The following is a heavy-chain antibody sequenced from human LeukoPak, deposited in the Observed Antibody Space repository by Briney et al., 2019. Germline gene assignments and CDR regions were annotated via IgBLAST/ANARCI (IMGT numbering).Heavy chain of an antibody. CDR1: GYSISSGYY. CDR2: IYHSGST. J-gene: IGHJ1*01. Sequence: KTSETLSLTCAVSGYSISSGYYWGWIRQPPGKGLEWIGSIYHSGSTYYNPSLKSRVTISVDTSKNQFSLKLSSVTAADTALYYCARRRYYDGSGYLEWGQGTLLSVSS. V-gene: IGHV4-38-2*01. D-gene: IGHD3-22*01. CDR3: ARRRYYDGSGYLE.